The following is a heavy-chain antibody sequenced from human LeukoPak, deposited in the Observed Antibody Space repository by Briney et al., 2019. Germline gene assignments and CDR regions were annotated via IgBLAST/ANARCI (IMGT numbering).Heavy chain of an antibody. CDR3: ARGPYGWYYFDT. V-gene: IGHV1-69*05. D-gene: IGHD1-26*01. CDR2: IVPIVATP. CDR1: GGTFSSSS. J-gene: IGHJ5*02. Sequence: SVKVSCKASGGTFSSSSISWVRQAPGQGLEWMGRIVPIVATPNYAQKFQGRVTITTDESTNPAYMELTSLRSDDTAVYYCARGPYGWYYFDTWGQGTLVTGSS.